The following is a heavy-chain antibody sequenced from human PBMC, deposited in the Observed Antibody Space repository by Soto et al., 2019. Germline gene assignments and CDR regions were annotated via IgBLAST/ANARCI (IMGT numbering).Heavy chain of an antibody. D-gene: IGHD3-3*01. CDR2: IYHTGST. CDR1: GGSISSGGYS. J-gene: IGHJ6*02. Sequence: PSETLSLTCAVSGGSISSGGYSWSWIRQLPGKGLEWVGYIYHTGSTYYNPSLKSRVTISADTSKNQLSLKLSSVTAADTAVYYCAGDHYDFWSGYNVWGQGTTVTVSS. CDR3: AGDHYDFWSGYNV. V-gene: IGHV4-30-2*01.